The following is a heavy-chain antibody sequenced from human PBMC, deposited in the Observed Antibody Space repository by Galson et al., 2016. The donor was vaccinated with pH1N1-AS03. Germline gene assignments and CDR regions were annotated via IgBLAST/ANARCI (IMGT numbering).Heavy chain of an antibody. CDR2: LYPGDSDT. Sequence: QSGAEVKKPGESLKISCKTSGYIFTSYWVAWVRHMPGKGLEWMEILYPGDSDTRYSPSFQGQVTISADRSINTAYLQWSSLMASDTAIYYCARQVRDGYNDYFDYWGQGILVTVSS. CDR1: GYIFTSYW. CDR3: ARQVRDGYNDYFDY. V-gene: IGHV5-51*01. D-gene: IGHD5-24*01. J-gene: IGHJ4*02.